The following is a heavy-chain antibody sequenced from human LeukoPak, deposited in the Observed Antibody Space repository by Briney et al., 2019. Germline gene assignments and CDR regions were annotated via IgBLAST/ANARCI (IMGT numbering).Heavy chain of an antibody. D-gene: IGHD3-16*01. V-gene: IGHV4-59*01. Sequence: SETLSLTCIVSGDSISSYYWSWIRQPPGKGLEWIGYIYYRGSTNYSPSLKSRVTVSVDASKNPFSLKLSSVTAADTAVYYCARDRSLGIIDYWGQGTLVTVSS. CDR2: IYYRGST. CDR3: ARDRSLGIIDY. J-gene: IGHJ4*02. CDR1: GDSISSYY.